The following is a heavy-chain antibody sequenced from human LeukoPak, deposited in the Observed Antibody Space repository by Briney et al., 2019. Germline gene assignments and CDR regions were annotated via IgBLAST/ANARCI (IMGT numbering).Heavy chain of an antibody. Sequence: GGSLRLSCAASGFTFSSYSMNWVRQAPGKGLEWVSSISSSSSYIYYADSVKGRFTISRDNAKNSLYLQMNSLRAEDTAVCYCARDYYGSGSPLDYWGQGTLVTVSS. J-gene: IGHJ4*02. V-gene: IGHV3-21*01. CDR2: ISSSSSYI. D-gene: IGHD3-10*01. CDR3: ARDYYGSGSPLDY. CDR1: GFTFSSYS.